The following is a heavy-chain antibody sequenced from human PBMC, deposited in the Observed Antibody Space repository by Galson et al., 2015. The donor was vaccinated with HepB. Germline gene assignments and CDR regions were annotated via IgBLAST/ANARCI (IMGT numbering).Heavy chain of an antibody. CDR3: ARDLGIVVVPATIGYFDF. CDR2: INAGNGNT. V-gene: IGHV1-3*01. CDR1: GYTFTSYA. Sequence: SVKVSCKASGYTFTSYAMHWVRQAPGQRLEWMGWINAGNGNTKYSQKFQGRVTITRDTSASTAYMELSSLRSEDTAVYYCARDLGIVVVPATIGYFDFWGRGTLVTVSS. D-gene: IGHD2-2*03. J-gene: IGHJ2*01.